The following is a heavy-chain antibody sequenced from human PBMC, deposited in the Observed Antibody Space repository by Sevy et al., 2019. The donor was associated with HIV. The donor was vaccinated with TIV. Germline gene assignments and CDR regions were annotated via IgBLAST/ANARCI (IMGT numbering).Heavy chain of an antibody. J-gene: IGHJ4*02. D-gene: IGHD3-3*01. CDR3: ARDWTIFGVALALGY. Sequence: GGSLRLSCAASRFTFSSYAMHWVRQAPGKGLEWVAVISYDGSNKYYADSVKGRFTISRDNSKNTLYVQMNSLRAEDTAVYYCARDWTIFGVALALGYWGQGTLVTVSS. CDR2: ISYDGSNK. V-gene: IGHV3-30-3*01. CDR1: RFTFSSYA.